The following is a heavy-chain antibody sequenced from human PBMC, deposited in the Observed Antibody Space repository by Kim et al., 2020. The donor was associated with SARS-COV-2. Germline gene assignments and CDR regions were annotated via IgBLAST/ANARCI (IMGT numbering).Heavy chain of an antibody. J-gene: IGHJ1*01. Sequence: SETLSLTCTVSGGSISSSSYYWGWIRQPPGKGLEWIGSIYYSGSTYYNPSLKSRVTISVDTSKNQFSLKLSSVTAADTAVYYCARRLWQQLATQHWGQGT. V-gene: IGHV4-39*07. CDR2: IYYSGST. CDR1: GGSISSSSYY. CDR3: ARRLWQQLATQH. D-gene: IGHD6-13*01.